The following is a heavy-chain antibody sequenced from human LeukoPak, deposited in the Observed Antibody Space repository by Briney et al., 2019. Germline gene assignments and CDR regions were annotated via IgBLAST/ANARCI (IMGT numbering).Heavy chain of an antibody. CDR2: IPTSGSTI. CDR1: GFTFSNSY. J-gene: IGHJ3*02. Sequence: TGGSLSPSCVASGFTFSNSYMTWIRQPPGRGLGGVSYIPTSGSTISYIDSVKGRFTISRDNAKNSLYLQMNSLRAEDTAVYYCARGWYGAPRSTFDIWGQGTMVTVSS. D-gene: IGHD2-15*01. V-gene: IGHV3-11*01. CDR3: ARGWYGAPRSTFDI.